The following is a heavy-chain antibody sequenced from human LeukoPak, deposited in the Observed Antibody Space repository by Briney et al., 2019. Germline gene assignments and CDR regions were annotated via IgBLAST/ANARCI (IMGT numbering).Heavy chain of an antibody. J-gene: IGHJ3*02. CDR2: IIPILGIA. CDR3: AREYCTNGVCYTGDAFDI. CDR1: GYTFTSYD. D-gene: IGHD2-8*01. V-gene: IGHV1-69*04. Sequence: SVKVSCKASGYTFTSYDINWVRQAPGQGLEWMGRIIPILGIANYAQKFQGRVTITADKSTSTAYMELSSLRSEDTAVYYCAREYCTNGVCYTGDAFDIWGQGTMVTVSS.